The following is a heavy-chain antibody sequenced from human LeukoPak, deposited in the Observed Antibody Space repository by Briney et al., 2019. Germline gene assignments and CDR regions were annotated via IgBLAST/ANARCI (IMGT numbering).Heavy chain of an antibody. Sequence: PGGSLRLSCAVSGFTFSSSEMNWVRQAPGKGLEWVSSISSSSSYIAYSDSVKGRFTISRDNAKSSLYLQMNSLRAEDTAVFYCARGQWPDYWGQGTLLIVSS. J-gene: IGHJ4*02. CDR1: GFTFSSSE. CDR3: ARGQWPDY. V-gene: IGHV3-21*01. CDR2: ISSSSSYI. D-gene: IGHD6-19*01.